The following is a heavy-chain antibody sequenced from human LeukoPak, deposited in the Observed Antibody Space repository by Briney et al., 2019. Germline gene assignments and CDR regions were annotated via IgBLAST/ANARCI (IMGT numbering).Heavy chain of an antibody. D-gene: IGHD2-2*01. V-gene: IGHV1-18*01. CDR2: NSAYNGNT. CDR1: GYTFTSYG. J-gene: IGHJ4*02. CDR3: ARGPPRVVPAAKFYFDY. Sequence: GASVKVSCKASGYTFTSYGISWVRQAPGQGLEWMGWNSAYNGNTNYAQKLQGRVTMTTDPSTSTAYMELRSLRSDDTAVYYCARGPPRVVPAAKFYFDYWGQGTLVTVSS.